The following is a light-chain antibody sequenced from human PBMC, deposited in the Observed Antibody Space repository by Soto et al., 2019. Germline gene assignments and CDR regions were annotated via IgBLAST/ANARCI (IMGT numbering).Light chain of an antibody. Sequence: DIQMTQSPSTLSASVGDRVTITCRASQNINNWLAWYQQKPGKAPKLLIYKASSLESGVPSRFSGSGSVTEFTLTISSLQPDDFATYYCQQYDEYPWTFGQGTKVEIK. J-gene: IGKJ1*01. CDR2: KAS. CDR3: QQYDEYPWT. V-gene: IGKV1-5*03. CDR1: QNINNW.